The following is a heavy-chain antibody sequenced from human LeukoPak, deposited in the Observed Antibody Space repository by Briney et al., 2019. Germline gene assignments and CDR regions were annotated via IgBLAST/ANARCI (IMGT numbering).Heavy chain of an antibody. CDR1: GGTFSSYA. CDR3: ARAGYSGYDLGY. D-gene: IGHD5-12*01. CDR2: IIPILGIA. Sequence: SVKVSCKASGGTFSSYAISWVRQAPGQGLEWMGRIIPILGIANYAQKFQGRVTITADKSTSTAYMELSSLRSEGTAVYYCARAGYSGYDLGYWGQGTLVTVSS. J-gene: IGHJ4*02. V-gene: IGHV1-69*04.